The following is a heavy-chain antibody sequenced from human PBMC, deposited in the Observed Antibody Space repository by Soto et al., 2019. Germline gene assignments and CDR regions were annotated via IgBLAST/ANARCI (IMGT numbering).Heavy chain of an antibody. V-gene: IGHV3-74*03. CDR1: GFTFSRSW. CDR3: ARDVQFSAYD. D-gene: IGHD5-12*01. J-gene: IGHJ4*02. CDR2: ILGDGTTT. Sequence: GGSLRLSCVASGFTFSRSWMHWVRQAPGKGLVWVSHILGDGTTTTYADSVKGRFTISRDNAKNTVYLQLNSLRPEDTAVYFCARDVQFSAYDWGQGTLVTVSS.